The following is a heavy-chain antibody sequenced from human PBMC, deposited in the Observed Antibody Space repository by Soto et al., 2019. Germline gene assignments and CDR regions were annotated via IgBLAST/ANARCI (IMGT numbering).Heavy chain of an antibody. CDR2: ISSSSSTI. Sequence: EVQLVESGGGLVQPGGSLRLSCAASGFTFSSYSMNWVRQAPGKGLEWVSYISSSSSTIYYADSVKGRFTISRDNAKNSQYLQMNSLRDEDTAVYYCARDRYAFHPWGQGTLVTVSS. CDR1: GFTFSSYS. V-gene: IGHV3-48*02. D-gene: IGHD1-1*01. CDR3: ARDRYAFHP. J-gene: IGHJ5*02.